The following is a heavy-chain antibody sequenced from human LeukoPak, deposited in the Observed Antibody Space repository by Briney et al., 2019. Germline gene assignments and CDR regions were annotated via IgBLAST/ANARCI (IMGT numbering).Heavy chain of an antibody. CDR3: AKVAEGSGRYFPDS. D-gene: IGHD3-10*01. J-gene: IGHJ4*02. CDR1: GGSISSYY. Sequence: SETLSLTCTISGGSISSYYWSWIRQPAGKGLEWIGRIYTSGSTNYNPSLKSRVTMSVDTSKNQFSLKLRSVTAADTAVYYCAKVAEGSGRYFPDSWGQGTLVTVSS. CDR2: IYTSGST. V-gene: IGHV4-4*07.